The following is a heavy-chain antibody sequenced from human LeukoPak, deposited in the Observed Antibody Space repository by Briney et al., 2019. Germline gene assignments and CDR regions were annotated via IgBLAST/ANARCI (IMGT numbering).Heavy chain of an antibody. V-gene: IGHV3-53*01. D-gene: IGHD4/OR15-4a*01. CDR2: IYSDNT. Sequence: GGSLRLSCTVSGFTVSSNSVSWVRQAPGKGLVWISFIYSDNTYYSDSVKGRFTISRDNSKNTLYLQMNSLKAEDTAVYYCARRAGAYSHPYDYWGQGTLVTVSS. CDR1: GFTVSSNS. J-gene: IGHJ4*02. CDR3: ARRAGAYSHPYDY.